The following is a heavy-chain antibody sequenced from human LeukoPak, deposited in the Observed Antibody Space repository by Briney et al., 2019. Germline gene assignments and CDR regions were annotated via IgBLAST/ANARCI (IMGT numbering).Heavy chain of an antibody. CDR3: ARDRHGYCSGGTRYGSAFDV. CDR2: ISSDGSNE. D-gene: IGHD2-15*01. V-gene: IGHV3-30-3*01. J-gene: IGHJ3*01. CDR1: GFTFRSHV. Sequence: PGGSLRLSCAASGFTFRSHVMHWVRQAPGKGLDWVVVISSDGSNEYYADSVKGRFTISRDNSKNTLFLQMNSLRAEDTAVYYCARDRHGYCSGGTRYGSAFDVWGQGTMVTVSS.